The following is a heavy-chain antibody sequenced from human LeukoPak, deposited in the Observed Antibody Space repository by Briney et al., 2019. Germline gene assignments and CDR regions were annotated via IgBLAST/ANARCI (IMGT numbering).Heavy chain of an antibody. D-gene: IGHD1-26*01. CDR2: INPNSGGT. CDR3: ARDKSGSYFFWFDP. J-gene: IGHJ5*02. Sequence: WASVKVSCKASGYTFTGYYMHWVRRAPGQGLEWMGWINPNSGGTNYAQKFKGRVTMTRDTSISTAYMELSRLRSDDTAVYSCARDKSGSYFFWFDPWGQGTLVTVSS. CDR1: GYTFTGYY. V-gene: IGHV1-2*02.